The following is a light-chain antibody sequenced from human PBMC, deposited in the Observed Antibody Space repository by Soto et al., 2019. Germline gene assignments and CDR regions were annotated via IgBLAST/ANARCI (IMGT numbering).Light chain of an antibody. CDR3: QQYNNWPPIT. Sequence: EIVMTQSPATLSLSPGERATLSCRASQSVASKLAWHQQKPGQAPRLLIYDASTRPTGTPARFIGSGSGTEFTLTITSLQSEDFAFYYCQQYNNWPPITFGQGTRLDIK. CDR1: QSVASK. J-gene: IGKJ5*01. CDR2: DAS. V-gene: IGKV3-15*01.